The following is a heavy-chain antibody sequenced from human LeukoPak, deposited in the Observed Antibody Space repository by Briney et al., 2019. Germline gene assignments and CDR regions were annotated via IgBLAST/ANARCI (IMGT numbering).Heavy chain of an antibody. V-gene: IGHV3-13*01. CDR2: IGTAGDT. Sequence: GGSLRLSCAASGFTFSSYDMHWVRQATGKGLEWVSAIGTAGDTSYPGSVKGRFTISRENAKNSLYLQMNSLRAGDTAVYYCARGKSYCSSTSCHSTLFDYWGQGTLVTVSS. D-gene: IGHD2-2*01. J-gene: IGHJ4*02. CDR3: ARGKSYCSSTSCHSTLFDY. CDR1: GFTFSSYD.